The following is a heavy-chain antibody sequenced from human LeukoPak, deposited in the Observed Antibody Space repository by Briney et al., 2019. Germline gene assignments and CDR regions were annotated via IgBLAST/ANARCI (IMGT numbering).Heavy chain of an antibody. CDR2: IYYSGST. D-gene: IGHD3-10*01. CDR1: GVSVSSGGYY. V-gene: IGHV4-61*08. CDR3: ARRGGSGRSFDY. J-gene: IGHJ4*02. Sequence: SETLSLTCTVSGVSVSSGGYYWSWIRQPPGKGLEWIGYIYYSGSTNYNPSLKSRVTISVDTSKNQFSLKVSPVTAADTAVYYCARRGGSGRSFDYWGQGTLVTVSS.